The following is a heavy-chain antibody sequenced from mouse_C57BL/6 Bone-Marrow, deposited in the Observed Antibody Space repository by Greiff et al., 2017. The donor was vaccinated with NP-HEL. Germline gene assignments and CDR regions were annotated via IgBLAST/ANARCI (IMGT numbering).Heavy chain of an antibody. V-gene: IGHV3-6*01. CDR2: ISYDGSN. J-gene: IGHJ3*01. Sequence: EVQLQQSGPGLVKPSQSLSLTCSVTGYSITSGYYWNWIRQFPGNKLEWMGYISYDGSNNYNPSLKNRISITRDTSKNQFFLKLNSVTTEDTATYYCAGLWLRRGFAYWGQGTLVTVSA. CDR3: AGLWLRRGFAY. CDR1: GYSITSGYY. D-gene: IGHD2-2*01.